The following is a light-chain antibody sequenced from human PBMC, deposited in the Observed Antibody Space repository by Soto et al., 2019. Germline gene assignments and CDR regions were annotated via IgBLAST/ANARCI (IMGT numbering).Light chain of an antibody. CDR1: SSDIGAYDY. V-gene: IGLV2-14*01. Sequence: QSALTQPASLSGSPGQSITISCTGTSSDIGAYDYVSWFQQHPGKAPKLMISEVNNRPSGVSNRFSGSKSGNTASLTISGLQAEDEADYYCSSYTSSILVFGGGTKLTVL. CDR3: SSYTSSILV. CDR2: EVN. J-gene: IGLJ3*02.